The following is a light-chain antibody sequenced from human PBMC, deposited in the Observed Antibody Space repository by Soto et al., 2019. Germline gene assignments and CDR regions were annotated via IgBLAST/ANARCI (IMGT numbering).Light chain of an antibody. Sequence: QSVLTQPRSVSGSPGQSVTISCTGTSNDVGVYNYVSWYQQHPGEAPKLMVYDVNRRPSGVPDRFSGPKSGNTASLTISGLQADDEADYYCCSYAGTYTLYVFGTGTKVTVL. CDR3: CSYAGTYTLYV. CDR1: SNDVGVYNY. V-gene: IGLV2-11*01. CDR2: DVN. J-gene: IGLJ1*01.